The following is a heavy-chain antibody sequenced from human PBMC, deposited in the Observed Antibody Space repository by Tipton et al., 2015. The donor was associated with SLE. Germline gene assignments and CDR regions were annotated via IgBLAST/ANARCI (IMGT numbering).Heavy chain of an antibody. CDR3: ARGQQFVAFDY. Sequence: LRLSCAVYGGSFSGYYWSWIRQTPGKGLEWIGEINHSGSTNYNPSLKSRVTISVDTSKNQFSLKLSSVTAADTSVYYCARGQQFVAFDYWGQGTLVTVPQ. V-gene: IGHV4-34*01. D-gene: IGHD6-6*01. J-gene: IGHJ4*02. CDR1: GGSFSGYY. CDR2: INHSGST.